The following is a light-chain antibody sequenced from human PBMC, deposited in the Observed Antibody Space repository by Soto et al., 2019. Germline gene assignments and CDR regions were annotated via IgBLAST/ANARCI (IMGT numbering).Light chain of an antibody. CDR1: QTISSNY. CDR2: GAS. V-gene: IGKV3-20*01. CDR3: QQYKTYWT. J-gene: IGKJ1*01. Sequence: EIVLTQSPATLSLSPGDRATLSCRASQTISSNYLAWYQQKLGQAPRLLIFGASRRATGIPDRISGSGSGTDFTLTISRLQPDDFATYYCQQYKTYWTFGLGTKVDI.